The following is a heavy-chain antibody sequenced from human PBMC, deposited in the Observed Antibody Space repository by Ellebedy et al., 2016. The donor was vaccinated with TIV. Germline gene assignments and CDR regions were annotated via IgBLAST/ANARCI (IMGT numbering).Heavy chain of an antibody. CDR1: GGTFSSYA. CDR3: ARESHSGDVGYYYYGMDV. J-gene: IGHJ6*02. Sequence: ASVKVSCKASGGTFSSYAISWVRQAPGQGLEWMGGIIPIFGTANYAQKFQGRVTITADESTSTAYMELSSLRSEDTAVYYCARESHSGDVGYYYYGMDVWGQGTTVTVSS. CDR2: IIPIFGTA. D-gene: IGHD4-17*01. V-gene: IGHV1-69*13.